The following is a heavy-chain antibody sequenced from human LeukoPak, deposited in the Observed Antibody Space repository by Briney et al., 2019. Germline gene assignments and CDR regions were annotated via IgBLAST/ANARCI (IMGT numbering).Heavy chain of an antibody. CDR2: FDPEDGET. J-gene: IGHJ4*02. Sequence: ASVKVSCKVSGYTRTELSMHWVRQAPGKGLEWMGGFDPEDGETIYAQKFQGRVTMTEDTSTDTAYMELSSLRSEDTAVYYCATWSIAVAGTFDYWGQGTLVTVSS. CDR3: ATWSIAVAGTFDY. V-gene: IGHV1-24*01. D-gene: IGHD6-19*01. CDR1: GYTRTELS.